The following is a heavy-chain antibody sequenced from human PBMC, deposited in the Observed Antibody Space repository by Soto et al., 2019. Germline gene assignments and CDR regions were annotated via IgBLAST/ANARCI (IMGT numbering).Heavy chain of an antibody. CDR3: ARDKGIAAAGTIYY. V-gene: IGHV1-18*01. CDR1: GYTFTSYG. J-gene: IGHJ4*02. Sequence: QVQLVQSGAEVKKPGASVKVSCKASGYTFTSYGISWVRQAPGQGLEWMGWISAYNGNTNYAQKLQGRVTMTTDTSTSTAYIEQRSLRSVDTAVYYCARDKGIAAAGTIYYWGQGTLVTVFS. CDR2: ISAYNGNT. D-gene: IGHD6-13*01.